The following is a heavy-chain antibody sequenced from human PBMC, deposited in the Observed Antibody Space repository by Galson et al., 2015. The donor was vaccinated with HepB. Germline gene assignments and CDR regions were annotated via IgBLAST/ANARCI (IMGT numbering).Heavy chain of an antibody. CDR1: GFTFSDYY. CDR3: ARARGSYAFDY. Sequence: SLRLSCAASGFTFSDYYMGWIRRAPGKGLEWISYISGVGSDTNYADSVRGRFTISRDNAKNSLYLQMSSLRAEDTAVYYCARARGSYAFDYWGQGTLVTVSS. J-gene: IGHJ4*02. CDR2: ISGVGSDT. D-gene: IGHD2-15*01. V-gene: IGHV3-11*06.